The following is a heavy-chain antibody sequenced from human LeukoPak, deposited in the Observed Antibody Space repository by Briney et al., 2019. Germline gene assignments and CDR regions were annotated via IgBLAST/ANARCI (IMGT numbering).Heavy chain of an antibody. CDR3: ASWNGDYYYYYGMDV. V-gene: IGHV4-4*02. Sequence: PSENLSLTCAVSGGSISSSNWWSWVRQPPGKGLEWIGEIYHSGSTNYNPSLKSRVTISVDKSKNQFSLKLSSVTAADTAVYYCASWNGDYYYYYGMDVWGQGTTVTVSS. J-gene: IGHJ6*02. CDR2: IYHSGST. CDR1: GGSISSSNW. D-gene: IGHD4-17*01.